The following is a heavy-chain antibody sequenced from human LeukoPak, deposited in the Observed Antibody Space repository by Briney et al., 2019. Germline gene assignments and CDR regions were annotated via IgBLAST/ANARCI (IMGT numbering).Heavy chain of an antibody. J-gene: IGHJ4*02. D-gene: IGHD3-22*01. CDR2: IYYSGST. CDR3: ARVTYYYDSSGYYGESYFDY. V-gene: IGHV4-59*12. Sequence: SETLSLTCTVSGDSISSYYWSWIRQPPGKGLEWIGYIYYSGSTNYNPSLKSRVTISVDTSKNQFSLKLSSVTAADTAVYYCARVTYYYDSSGYYGESYFDYWGQGTLVTVSS. CDR1: GDSISSYY.